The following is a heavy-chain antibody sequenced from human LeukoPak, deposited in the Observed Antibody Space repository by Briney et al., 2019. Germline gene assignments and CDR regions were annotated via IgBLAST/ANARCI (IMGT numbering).Heavy chain of an antibody. D-gene: IGHD1-20*01. CDR3: AREVYPHMYYFDY. CDR1: GFTFSSYA. J-gene: IGHJ4*02. V-gene: IGHV3-30-3*01. Sequence: GRSLRLSCAASGFTFSSYAMHWVRQAPGKGLEWVAVISYDGSNKYYADSVKGQFTISRDNSKNTLYLQMNSLRAEDTAVYYCAREVYPHMYYFDYWGQGTLVTVSS. CDR2: ISYDGSNK.